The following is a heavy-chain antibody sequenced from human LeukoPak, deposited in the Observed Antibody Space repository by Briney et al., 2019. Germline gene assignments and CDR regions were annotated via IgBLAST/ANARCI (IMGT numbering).Heavy chain of an antibody. CDR1: GGSISNYY. Sequence: SETLSLTCAVSGGSISNYYWSWLRRPPGKGLEWIGYIYYSGNTNYNPSLKSRVTISVDTSKNQFSLKLSSVTAADTAVYYCARTGGWYGYYFDYWGQGTLVTVSS. CDR2: IYYSGNT. V-gene: IGHV4-59*01. J-gene: IGHJ4*02. D-gene: IGHD6-19*01. CDR3: ARTGGWYGYYFDY.